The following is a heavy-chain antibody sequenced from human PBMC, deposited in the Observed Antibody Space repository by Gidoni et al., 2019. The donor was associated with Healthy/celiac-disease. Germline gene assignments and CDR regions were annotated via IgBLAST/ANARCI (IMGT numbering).Heavy chain of an antibody. CDR2: IYYSGST. D-gene: IGHD2-21*02. J-gene: IGHJ3*02. V-gene: IGHV4-31*03. Sequence: QVQLQESGPGLVKPSQTLSLTCTVSGGSISSGGYYWSWIRQHPGKGLEWIGYIYYSGSTYYNPSLKSRVTISVDTSKNQFSLKLSSVTAADTAVYYCAGEGPDGGNSDSGARDAFDIWGQGTMVTVSS. CDR3: AGEGPDGGNSDSGARDAFDI. CDR1: GGSISSGGYY.